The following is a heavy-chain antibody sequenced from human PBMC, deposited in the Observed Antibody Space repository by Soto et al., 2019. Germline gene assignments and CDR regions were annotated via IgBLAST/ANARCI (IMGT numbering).Heavy chain of an antibody. V-gene: IGHV3-48*02. D-gene: IGHD6-13*01. J-gene: IGHJ5*02. Sequence: GGSLRLSCAASGFTFSSYSMNWVRQAPGKGLEWVSYISSSSSTIYYADSVKGRFTISRDNAKNSLYLQMNSLRDEDTAVYYCAREQQLVRLVENWFDPWGQGTLVTVSS. CDR2: ISSSSSTI. CDR1: GFTFSSYS. CDR3: AREQQLVRLVENWFDP.